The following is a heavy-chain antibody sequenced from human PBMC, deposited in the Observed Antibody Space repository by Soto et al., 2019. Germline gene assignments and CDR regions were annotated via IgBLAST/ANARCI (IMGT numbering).Heavy chain of an antibody. V-gene: IGHV1-18*04. CDR1: GYTFTGYS. CDR2: ISVYNGNT. D-gene: IGHD3-22*01. Sequence: ASVKVSCKASGYTFTGYSITWVRQAPGQGLEWMGWISVYNGNTNYAHKLQGRVTMTTDTSASTAFMELKSLRSDDTAVYYCARADSYYDSSGYYYAHWGQGTLVTVSS. CDR3: ARADSYYDSSGYYYAH. J-gene: IGHJ4*02.